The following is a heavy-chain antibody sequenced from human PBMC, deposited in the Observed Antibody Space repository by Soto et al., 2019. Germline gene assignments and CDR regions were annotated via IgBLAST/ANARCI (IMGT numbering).Heavy chain of an antibody. J-gene: IGHJ4*02. CDR3: AREDGYCSSTSCYLWYDY. D-gene: IGHD2-2*03. Sequence: EVQLVESGGGLVQPGGSLRLSCAASGFTFSSYWMHWVRQAPGKGLVWVSRINSDGSSTSYADSVKGRFTISRDNAKNTLYLQMNSLRAEDTAVYYCAREDGYCSSTSCYLWYDYWGQGTLVTVSS. V-gene: IGHV3-74*01. CDR1: GFTFSSYW. CDR2: INSDGSST.